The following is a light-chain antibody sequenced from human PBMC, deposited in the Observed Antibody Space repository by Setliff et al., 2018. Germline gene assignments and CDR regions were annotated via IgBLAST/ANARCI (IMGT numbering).Light chain of an antibody. CDR1: SSDVGNYKV. V-gene: IGLV2-23*02. J-gene: IGLJ1*01. CDR2: EVT. CDR3: SSYGGGTTFYV. Sequence: QSALTQPASVSESPGQSITISCTGTSSDVGNYKVASWYQHHPGTAPKLIIYEVTKRPSGVSNRFSGSKSGNTASLTISDLQAEDEADYYCSSYGGGTTFYVFGTGTKVTVL.